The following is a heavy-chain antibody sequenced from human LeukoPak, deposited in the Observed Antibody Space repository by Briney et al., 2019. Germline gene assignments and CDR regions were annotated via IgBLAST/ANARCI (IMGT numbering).Heavy chain of an antibody. Sequence: SETLSLTCTVSVDSVSRSYWSWIRQPPGKGLEWIGYISPSGVTSYNPALKSRISISTDTSKNEFSLRLSSSTAADTAIYFCARHRENYYESSHVGLDPWGQGSLVIVSS. CDR1: VDSVSRSY. J-gene: IGHJ5*02. V-gene: IGHV4-4*09. CDR3: ARHRENYYESSHVGLDP. CDR2: ISPSGVT. D-gene: IGHD3-22*01.